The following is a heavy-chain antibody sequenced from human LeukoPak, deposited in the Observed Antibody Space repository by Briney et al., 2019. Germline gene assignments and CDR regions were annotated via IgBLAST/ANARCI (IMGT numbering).Heavy chain of an antibody. CDR3: ARGEDLLLWFGELYDY. CDR1: GFTFSSYW. D-gene: IGHD3-10*01. J-gene: IGHJ4*02. V-gene: IGHV3-7*01. Sequence: GGSLRLSCAASGFTFSSYWMSWVRQAPGKGLEWVANVKQDGSEKYYVDSVKGRFTISRDNAKNSLYLQMNSLRAEDTAVYYCARGEDLLLWFGELYDYWGQGTLVTVSS. CDR2: VKQDGSEK.